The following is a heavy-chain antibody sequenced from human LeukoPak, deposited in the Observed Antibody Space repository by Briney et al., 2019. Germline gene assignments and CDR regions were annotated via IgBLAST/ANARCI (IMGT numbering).Heavy chain of an antibody. CDR3: VRVGDSSWNHLFDY. CDR1: GFTFCSCD. V-gene: IGHV3-48*03. D-gene: IGHD1-14*01. CDR2: ISSGGSSR. Sequence: GGSPRLFSAASGFTFCSCDMKYVVQAPGKGLEWVSYISSGGSSRYYADSVKGRFTISRDNAKNSLYLQMNSLRAEDTALYYCVRVGDSSWNHLFDYWGQGTLVTVSS. J-gene: IGHJ4*02.